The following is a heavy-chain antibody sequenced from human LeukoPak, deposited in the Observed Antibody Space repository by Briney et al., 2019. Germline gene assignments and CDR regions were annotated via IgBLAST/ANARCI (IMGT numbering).Heavy chain of an antibody. V-gene: IGHV4-59*08. CDR1: GGSINSYY. Sequence: SETLSLTCTVSGGSINSYYWTWIRQPPGKGLEWIACIYYNGITNYKSSLVSRLTISVDTSKNQFSLRLRSVTAADTAVYYCARQNPPGSKKGWFDPWGQGTLVTVSS. CDR3: ARQNPPGSKKGWFDP. D-gene: IGHD6-25*01. CDR2: IYYNGIT. J-gene: IGHJ5*02.